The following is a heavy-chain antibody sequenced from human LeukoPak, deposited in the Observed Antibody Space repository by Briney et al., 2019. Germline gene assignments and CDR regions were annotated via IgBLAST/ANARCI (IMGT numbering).Heavy chain of an antibody. V-gene: IGHV4-34*01. Sequence: SETLSLTCAVYGGSFSGYYWSWIRQLPGKGLEWIGEINHSGSTNYNPSLKSRVTISVDTSKNQFSLKLSSVTAADTAVYYCARALPSSSDPFDYWGQGTLVTVSS. CDR2: INHSGST. D-gene: IGHD6-6*01. J-gene: IGHJ4*02. CDR3: ARALPSSSDPFDY. CDR1: GGSFSGYY.